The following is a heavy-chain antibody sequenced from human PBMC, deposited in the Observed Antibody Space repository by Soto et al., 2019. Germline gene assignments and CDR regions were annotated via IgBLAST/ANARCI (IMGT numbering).Heavy chain of an antibody. V-gene: IGHV3-33*01. Sequence: QVQLVESGGGVVQPGRSLRLSCAASGFTFSSYGMHWVRQAPGKGLEWLAGIWYDGSNQYYADSVKGRFTISRDNSKNTMYLQMNSLRAEETAVYYCASDWVYVLHDILTGYYNAPALGDWGQGTMVTVS. J-gene: IGHJ4*02. D-gene: IGHD3-9*01. CDR3: ASDWVYVLHDILTGYYNAPALGD. CDR1: GFTFSSYG. CDR2: IWYDGSNQ.